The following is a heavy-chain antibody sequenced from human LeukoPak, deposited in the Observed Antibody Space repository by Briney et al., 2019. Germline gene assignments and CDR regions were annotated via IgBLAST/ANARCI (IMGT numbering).Heavy chain of an antibody. V-gene: IGHV3-74*01. D-gene: IGHD3-16*01. Sequence: GGSLRLSCAVSGFTFSSYWMHWVRQDPGKGLVWVSRINSDGSSTSYADSVKGRFTISRDNAMNTLYLQMNSLRAEDTAVYYCAGERSDMIGDWGQGTLVTVSS. CDR2: INSDGSST. CDR3: AGERSDMIGD. CDR1: GFTFSSYW. J-gene: IGHJ4*02.